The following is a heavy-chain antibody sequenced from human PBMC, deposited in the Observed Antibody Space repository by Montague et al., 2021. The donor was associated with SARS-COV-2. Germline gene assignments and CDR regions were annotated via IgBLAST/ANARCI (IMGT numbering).Heavy chain of an antibody. J-gene: IGHJ6*02. Sequence: SLRLSFAASGFTFSSHSMNWVRQAPGKGLEWVSSISSSSSYIYYADSVKGRFTISRDNAKNSLYLQMNSLRAEDTAVYYCARDFNYYYYYGMDVWGQGTTVTVSS. CDR1: GFTFSSHS. CDR2: ISSSSSYI. CDR3: ARDFNYYYYYGMDV. V-gene: IGHV3-21*01.